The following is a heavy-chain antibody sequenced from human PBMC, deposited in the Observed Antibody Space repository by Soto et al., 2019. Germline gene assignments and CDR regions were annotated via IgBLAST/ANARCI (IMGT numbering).Heavy chain of an antibody. CDR3: ARVSSTLFTVFDV. CDR1: GFSVSNNY. J-gene: IGHJ4*02. D-gene: IGHD6-13*01. V-gene: IGHV3-53*01. CDR2: IYSDGST. Sequence: EVQLVESGGGLIQPGGSLRVSCAASGFSVSNNYMSWVRQAPGKGLDWVSTIYSDGSTYYTDSVRGRFTISRGNSKQTLYLQMDSLRTEDTAVYYCARVSSTLFTVFDVWGQGILVTVSS.